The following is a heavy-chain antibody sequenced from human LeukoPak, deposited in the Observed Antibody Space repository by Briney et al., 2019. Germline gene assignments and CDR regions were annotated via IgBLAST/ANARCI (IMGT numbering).Heavy chain of an antibody. CDR3: AKLKILQWLTQTYYFDY. CDR2: TSGSGGTT. J-gene: IGHJ4*02. V-gene: IGHV3-23*01. D-gene: IGHD6-19*01. CDR1: GFTLSNYA. Sequence: PGVSLRLSCAASGFTLSNYAMSWVRQAPGKGLEWVSGTSGSGGTTYYADSVKGRFTISRDNSKNTLYLQMHSLRAEDTAVYYCAKLKILQWLTQTYYFDYWGQGTLVTVSS.